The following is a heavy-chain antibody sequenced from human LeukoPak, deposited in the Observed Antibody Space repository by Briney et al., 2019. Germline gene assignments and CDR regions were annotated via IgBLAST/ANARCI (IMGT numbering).Heavy chain of an antibody. V-gene: IGHV3-53*01. CDR2: IHSGSTT. J-gene: IGHJ4*02. D-gene: IGHD4-17*01. CDR3: ARGGPSYGDYSSFDY. CDR1: GFTVSSYF. Sequence: GGSLRLSCAVSGFTVSSYFMSWVRQAPGKGQEWVSVIHSGSTTYYADSVKGRFTISRDNSKNTLYLQMNSLKAEDAAVYYCARGGPSYGDYSSFDYWGQGTLVTVSS.